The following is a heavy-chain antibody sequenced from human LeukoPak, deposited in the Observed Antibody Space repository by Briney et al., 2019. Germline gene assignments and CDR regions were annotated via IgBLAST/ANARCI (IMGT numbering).Heavy chain of an antibody. J-gene: IGHJ4*02. CDR2: IYTSGST. V-gene: IGHV4-4*07. CDR3: ARGLAQRREYSYGYGY. Sequence: SETLSLTCTVSGGSISSYYWSWIRQPAGKGLEWIGRIYTSGSTNYNPSLKSRVTMSVDTSKNQFSLKLSSVTAADTAVYYCARGLAQRREYSYGYGYWGQGTLVTVSS. CDR1: GGSISSYY. D-gene: IGHD5-18*01.